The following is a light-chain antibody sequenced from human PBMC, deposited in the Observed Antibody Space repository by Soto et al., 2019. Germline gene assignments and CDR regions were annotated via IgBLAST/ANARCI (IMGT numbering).Light chain of an antibody. CDR3: MQSRQSPPT. J-gene: IGKJ5*01. V-gene: IGKV2D-29*02. Sequence: DVVMTQTPISLSVAPGQPASISCKSSQSLLHITGETFLFWYLQKPGQSPQLLIYEVSTRVSGVPDRFSGSGSGTDFTLEISRVETDDVGIYYCMQSRQSPPTFGQGTRLEIK. CDR1: QSLLHITGETF. CDR2: EVS.